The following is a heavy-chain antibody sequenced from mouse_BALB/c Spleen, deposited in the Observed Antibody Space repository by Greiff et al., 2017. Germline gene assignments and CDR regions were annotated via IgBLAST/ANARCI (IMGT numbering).Heavy chain of an antibody. D-gene: IGHD2-1*01. Sequence: EVKLQESGGDLVKPGGSLKLSCAASGFTFSSYGMSWVRQTPDKRLEWVATISSGGSYTYYPDSVKGRFTISRDNAKNTLYLQMSSLKSEDTAMYYCARAYGTYAMDYWGQGTSVTVSS. CDR1: GFTFSSYG. J-gene: IGHJ4*01. V-gene: IGHV5-6*01. CDR3: ARAYGTYAMDY. CDR2: ISSGGSYT.